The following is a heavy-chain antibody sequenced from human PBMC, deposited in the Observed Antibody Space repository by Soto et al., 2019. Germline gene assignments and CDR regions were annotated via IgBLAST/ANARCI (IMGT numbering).Heavy chain of an antibody. CDR3: ARRYGDAVDF. D-gene: IGHD4-17*01. CDR1: GGSISSYY. J-gene: IGHJ4*02. Sequence: QVQLQESGPGLVRPSETLSLPCTVSGGSISSYYWSWIRQPPGKGLEWIGYIYYSGSTNYNPSLKSRVTISVDTSKNQFSLKLSSVTAAYTAVYYCARRYGDAVDFWGQGTLVTVSS. V-gene: IGHV4-59*01. CDR2: IYYSGST.